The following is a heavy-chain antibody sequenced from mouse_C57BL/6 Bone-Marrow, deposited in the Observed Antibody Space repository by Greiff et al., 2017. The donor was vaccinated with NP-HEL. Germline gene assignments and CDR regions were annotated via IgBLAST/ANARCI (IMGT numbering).Heavy chain of an antibody. CDR1: GFTFSDYY. D-gene: IGHD2-4*01. J-gene: IGHJ4*01. CDR2: ISNGGGST. Sequence: EVKLVESGGGLVQPGGSLKLSCAASGFTFSDYYMYWVRQTPEKRLEWVAYISNGGGSTYYPDTVNGRFTISRDNAKYTLYLQMSRLKSEDTAMYYCARHYDYDDYAMDYWGQGTSVTVSS. CDR3: ARHYDYDDYAMDY. V-gene: IGHV5-12*01.